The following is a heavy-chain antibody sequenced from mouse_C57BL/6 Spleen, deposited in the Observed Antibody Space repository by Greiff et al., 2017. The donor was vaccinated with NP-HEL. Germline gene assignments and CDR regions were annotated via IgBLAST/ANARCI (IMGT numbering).Heavy chain of an antibody. CDR3: AREDYGSGFAY. CDR2: INPSSVYT. Sequence: QVQLQQSGAELARPGSSVKMSCKASGYTFTSYTMHWVKQRPGQGLEWIGYINPSSVYTKYNQKFKDKATLTADKSSSTAYMQLSSLTSEDSAVYYCAREDYGSGFAYWGQGTLVTVSA. CDR1: GYTFTSYT. V-gene: IGHV1-4*01. D-gene: IGHD1-1*01. J-gene: IGHJ3*01.